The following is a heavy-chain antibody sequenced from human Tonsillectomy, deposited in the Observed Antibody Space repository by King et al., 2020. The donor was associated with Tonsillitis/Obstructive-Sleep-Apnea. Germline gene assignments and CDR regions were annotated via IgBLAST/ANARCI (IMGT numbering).Heavy chain of an antibody. Sequence: QLVQSGGGLVKPGGSLRLSCAASGFTFSNAWMNWVRQAPGKGLEWVGRIKSKTDGGTTDYAAPVKGRFTISRDDSKNTLYLQMNSLKTEDTAVYYCTTAIWGYYDSSGDPNPDDAFDIWGQGTMVTVSS. CDR1: GFTFSNAW. J-gene: IGHJ3*02. D-gene: IGHD3-22*01. CDR3: TTAIWGYYDSSGDPNPDDAFDI. CDR2: IKSKTDGGTT. V-gene: IGHV3-15*07.